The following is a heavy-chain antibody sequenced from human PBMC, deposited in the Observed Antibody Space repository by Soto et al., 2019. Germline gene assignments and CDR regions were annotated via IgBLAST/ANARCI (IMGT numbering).Heavy chain of an antibody. Sequence: QMQLQESGPGLVKASQTLSLTCNVSGGSIGSGDFFWGWVRQPPGKGLDWIGHISYGGDTSYNPSLQSRVSISVHTSNNQFSLKLSSVTAADTAVYYCARDLFFYDSGAYSHNAFDMWGRGTTVTVSS. V-gene: IGHV4-30-4*01. CDR1: GGSIGSGDFF. CDR2: ISYGGDT. J-gene: IGHJ3*02. D-gene: IGHD6-19*01. CDR3: ARDLFFYDSGAYSHNAFDM.